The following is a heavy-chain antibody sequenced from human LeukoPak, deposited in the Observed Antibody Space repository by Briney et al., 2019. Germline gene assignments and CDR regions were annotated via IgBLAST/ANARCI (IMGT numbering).Heavy chain of an antibody. CDR3: ARAPRLATAFDY. V-gene: IGHV4-59*01. CDR1: GGSISSYY. Sequence: SETLSLTCTVSGGSISSYYWSWIRQPPGKGLEWIGYIYYSGSTNYNPSLKSRVTISVDTSKKQFSLKLSSVTAADTAVYYCARAPRLATAFDYWGQGTLVTVSS. CDR2: IYYSGST. D-gene: IGHD1-26*01. J-gene: IGHJ4*02.